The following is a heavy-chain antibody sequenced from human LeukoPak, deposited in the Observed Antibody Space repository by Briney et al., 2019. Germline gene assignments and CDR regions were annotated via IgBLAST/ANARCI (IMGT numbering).Heavy chain of an antibody. CDR1: GFTFSSYA. D-gene: IGHD3-22*01. J-gene: IGHJ4*02. V-gene: IGHV3-23*01. CDR2: ISGSGGST. Sequence: PGGSLRLSCAASGFTFSSYAMSWVRQAPGKGLEWVSAISGSGGSTYYADSVKGRFTISRDNSKNTLYLQMNSLRAEDTAVFYCAKDGYYDSSGYNDYWGQGTLVTVSS. CDR3: AKDGYYDSSGYNDY.